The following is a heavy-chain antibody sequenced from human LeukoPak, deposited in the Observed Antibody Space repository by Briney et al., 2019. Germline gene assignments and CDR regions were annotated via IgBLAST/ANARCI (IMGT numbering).Heavy chain of an antibody. J-gene: IGHJ4*02. V-gene: IGHV3-23*01. Sequence: GGSLRLSCAASGFTFSSYAMSWVRQAPGKGLEWVSDISGSGGRTYYADSVKGRFTISRDNSKNTLYLQMNSLRAEDTAVYYCAKESSWYSTTIDYWGQGTLVTVSS. CDR2: ISGSGGRT. CDR1: GFTFSSYA. CDR3: AKESSWYSTTIDY. D-gene: IGHD6-13*01.